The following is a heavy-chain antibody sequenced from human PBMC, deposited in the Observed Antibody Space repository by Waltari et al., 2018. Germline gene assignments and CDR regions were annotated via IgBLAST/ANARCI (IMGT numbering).Heavy chain of an antibody. CDR3: ARHDLYKSRKFDP. D-gene: IGHD1-20*01. V-gene: IGHV4-39*01. CDR2: IYYSGST. J-gene: IGHJ5*02. CDR1: GASIRRNSYY. Sequence: QLQLQESGTGLVKPSATLSLTCTVSGASIRRNSYYWGWIRQPPGKGLDWIGSIYYSGSTYYNPSLKSRVTISVDTSKNQFSLTLSSVTAADTAVYYCARHDLYKSRKFDPWGQGTLVTVSS.